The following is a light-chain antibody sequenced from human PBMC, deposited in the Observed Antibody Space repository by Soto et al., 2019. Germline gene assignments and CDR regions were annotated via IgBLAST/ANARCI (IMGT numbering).Light chain of an antibody. CDR2: GAS. CDR3: QEYNIWWT. J-gene: IGKJ1*01. Sequence: EIVMTQSPATLSVSPGERATLSCRASQSVSSNLAWYQQKPGQTPRLLIYGASTRATGIPARFSGSGSGTEFTLTISSLQSGDFAVYYCQEYNIWWTFGQGTKVEIK. V-gene: IGKV3-15*01. CDR1: QSVSSN.